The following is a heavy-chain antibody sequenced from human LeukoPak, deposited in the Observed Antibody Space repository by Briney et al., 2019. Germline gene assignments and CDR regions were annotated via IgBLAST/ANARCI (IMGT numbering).Heavy chain of an antibody. J-gene: IGHJ4*02. CDR1: GFTFSSYG. CDR3: AKDLNYGDLLDY. V-gene: IGHV3-30*02. Sequence: GGSLRLSCAASGFTFSSYGMHWVRQAPGKGLEWVAFIRYDGSNKYYTDSVKGRFTISRDNSKNTLYLQMNSLRAEDTAVYYCAKDLNYGDLLDYWGQGTLVTVSS. D-gene: IGHD4-17*01. CDR2: IRYDGSNK.